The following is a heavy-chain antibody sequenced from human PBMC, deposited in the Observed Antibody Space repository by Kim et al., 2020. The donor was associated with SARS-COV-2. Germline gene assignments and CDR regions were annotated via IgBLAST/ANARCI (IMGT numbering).Heavy chain of an antibody. V-gene: IGHV1-69*01. CDR3: ARGGRYYYDSSGYYLDY. Sequence: QGRVTITADESTSTAYMELSSLRSEDTAVYYCARGGRYYYDSSGYYLDYWGQGTLVTVSS. J-gene: IGHJ4*02. D-gene: IGHD3-22*01.